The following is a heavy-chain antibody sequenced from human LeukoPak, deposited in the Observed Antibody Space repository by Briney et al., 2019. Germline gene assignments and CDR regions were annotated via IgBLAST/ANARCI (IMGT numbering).Heavy chain of an antibody. CDR2: IYYSGST. Sequence: SETLSLTCTVSGGSISSSSYYWDWIRQPPGKGLEWIGSIYYSGSTYYNPSLKSRVTISVDTSKNQFSLKLSSVTAADTAVYYCARHEVKAAWFGHSVGWFDPWGQGTLVTASS. V-gene: IGHV4-39*01. J-gene: IGHJ5*02. CDR3: ARHEVKAAWFGHSVGWFDP. D-gene: IGHD3-10*01. CDR1: GGSISSSSYY.